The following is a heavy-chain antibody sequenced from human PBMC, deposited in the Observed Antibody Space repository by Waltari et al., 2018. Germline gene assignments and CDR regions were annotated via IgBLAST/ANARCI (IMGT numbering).Heavy chain of an antibody. D-gene: IGHD3-3*01. J-gene: IGHJ4*02. V-gene: IGHV7-4-1*02. CDR3: VREITIFGVVIYGDY. CDR1: GYTFIPYA. CDR2: INTTAGNP. Sequence: QVLLVQSGSELKKPGASVRVSCKASGYTFIPYAMNWVRQAPGQGLEWMGRINTTAGNPRYAQGFTGRFVFSVDTSVSTAYLQISSLKAEDTAVYYCVREITIFGVVIYGDYWGQGTLVTVSS.